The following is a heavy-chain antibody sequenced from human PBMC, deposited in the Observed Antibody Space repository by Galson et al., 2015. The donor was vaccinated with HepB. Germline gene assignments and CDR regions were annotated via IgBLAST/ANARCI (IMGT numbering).Heavy chain of an antibody. Sequence: SLRLSCAASGFTFSSYAMSWVRQAPGKGLEWVSAISGSGGSTYYADSVKGWFTISRDNSKNTLYLQMNSLRAEDTAVYYCAKPSSPFVEDIVVVPAAWFWFDPWGQGTLVTVSS. CDR2: ISGSGGST. V-gene: IGHV3-23*01. J-gene: IGHJ5*02. D-gene: IGHD2-2*01. CDR3: AKPSSPFVEDIVVVPAAWFWFDP. CDR1: GFTFSSYA.